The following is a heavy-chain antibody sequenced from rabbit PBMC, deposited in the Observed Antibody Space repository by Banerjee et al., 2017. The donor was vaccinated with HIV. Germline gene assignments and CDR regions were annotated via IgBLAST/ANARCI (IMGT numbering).Heavy chain of an antibody. CDR1: GFTLSNYW. CDR2: IYTGDGNT. V-gene: IGHV1S45*01. J-gene: IGHJ4*01. Sequence: QQQLEESGGGLVKPGASLTLTCKASGFTLSNYWICWVRQAPGKGLEWIACIYTGDGNTVYASWAKGRFTISKTSSTTVTLQMTGLTAADTATYFCARDLAGVIGWNFGLWGPGTLVTVS. D-gene: IGHD4-1*01. CDR3: ARDLAGVIGWNFGL.